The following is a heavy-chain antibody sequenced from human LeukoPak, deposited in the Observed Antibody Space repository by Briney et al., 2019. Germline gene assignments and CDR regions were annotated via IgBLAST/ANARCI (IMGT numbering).Heavy chain of an antibody. J-gene: IGHJ4*02. Sequence: SETLSLTCVVSGYSISSGFYWGWIRQPPGKGLEWIGSMSHSGSTYYNPSLKSRLTISVDTSKNQFSLSLRSVTAADTAVYYCVRDWAYCGGDCYPGYWGQGTLVTVSS. CDR1: GYSISSGFY. CDR3: VRDWAYCGGDCYPGY. V-gene: IGHV4-38-2*02. D-gene: IGHD2-21*02. CDR2: MSHSGST.